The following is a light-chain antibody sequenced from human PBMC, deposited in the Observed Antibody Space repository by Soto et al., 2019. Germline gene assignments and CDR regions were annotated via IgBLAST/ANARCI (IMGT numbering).Light chain of an antibody. CDR2: DVS. CDR1: SGDVGGYNY. V-gene: IGLV2-11*01. CDR3: CSYAGSFTLYV. J-gene: IGLJ1*01. Sequence: QSALTQPRSVSGSPGQSVTISCTGTSGDVGGYNYVSWYQQHPGKARKLMIYDVSERPSGVPDRFSGSKSGNTASLTISGLQAEDEADYYCCSYAGSFTLYVFGTGTKLTVL.